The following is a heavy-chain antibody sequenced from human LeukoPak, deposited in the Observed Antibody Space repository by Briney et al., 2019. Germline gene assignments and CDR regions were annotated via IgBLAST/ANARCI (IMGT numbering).Heavy chain of an antibody. D-gene: IGHD2-2*01. CDR3: ASRYCSSTSCYTHAFDI. CDR2: PIFGTA. J-gene: IGHJ3*02. Sequence: PIFGTANYAQKFQGRVTITTDESTSTAYMELSSLRSEDTAVYYCASRYCSSTSCYTHAFDIWGQGTMVTVSS. V-gene: IGHV1-69*05.